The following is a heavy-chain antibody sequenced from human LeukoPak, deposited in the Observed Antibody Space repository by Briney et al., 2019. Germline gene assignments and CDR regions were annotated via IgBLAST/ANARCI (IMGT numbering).Heavy chain of an antibody. V-gene: IGHV3-21*04. J-gene: IGHJ5*02. CDR1: GFTFDVYA. CDR2: ISSSSSFI. Sequence: PGGSLRLSCAASGFTFDVYAVHWVRQAPGKGLEWVSSISSSSSFIYYTDSVKGRFTISRDNAKNTLYLQMNSLRAEDTALYYCARDLDPTTVENWFDPWGQGTLVTVSS. CDR3: ARDLDPTTVENWFDP. D-gene: IGHD4-17*01.